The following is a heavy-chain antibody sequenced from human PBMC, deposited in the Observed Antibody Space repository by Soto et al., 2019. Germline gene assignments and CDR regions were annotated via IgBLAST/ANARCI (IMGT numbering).Heavy chain of an antibody. Sequence: PSETLSLTCVVSGGSLSDYFWSWIRQPPGMALEWIGEINHLGSINYNPSLKSRVSISVDTSKNQFSLKLNSVTAADTAVYYCASLFTSGWYKFYYWGQGTLVTVSS. V-gene: IGHV4-34*01. CDR2: INHLGSI. CDR3: ASLFTSGWYKFYY. D-gene: IGHD6-19*01. CDR1: GGSLSDYF. J-gene: IGHJ4*02.